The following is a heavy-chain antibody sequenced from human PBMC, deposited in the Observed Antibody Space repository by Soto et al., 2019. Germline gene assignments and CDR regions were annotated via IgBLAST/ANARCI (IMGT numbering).Heavy chain of an antibody. J-gene: IGHJ6*03. CDR3: ARLRAVTTYYYYYMDV. D-gene: IGHD4-17*01. CDR1: GGSFSGYY. Sequence: PSETLSLTCAVYGGSFSGYYWSWIRQPPGRGLEWIGEINHSGSTNYNPSLKSRVTISVDTSKNQFSLKLSSVTAADTAEYYCARLRAVTTYYYYYMDVWGKGTTVTVSS. CDR2: INHSGST. V-gene: IGHV4-34*01.